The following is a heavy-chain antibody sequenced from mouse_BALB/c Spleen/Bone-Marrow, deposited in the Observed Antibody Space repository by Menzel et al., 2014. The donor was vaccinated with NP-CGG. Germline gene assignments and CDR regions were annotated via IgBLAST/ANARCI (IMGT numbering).Heavy chain of an antibody. J-gene: IGHJ1*01. CDR3: ARDRNYDINWYFDV. CDR2: IRNKANGYTT. D-gene: IGHD1-1*01. V-gene: IGHV7-3*02. Sequence: EVMLVESGGGLVQPGGSLRLSRATSGFTFTDYYMSWVRQPPGKALEWLGFIRNKANGYTTEYSASVKGRFTISRDNSQSILYLQMNILRTEDSATYYCARDRNYDINWYFDVWGAGTTVTVSS. CDR1: GFTFTDYY.